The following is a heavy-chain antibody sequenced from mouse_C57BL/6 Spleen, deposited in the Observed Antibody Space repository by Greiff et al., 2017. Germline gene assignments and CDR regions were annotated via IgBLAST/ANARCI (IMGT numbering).Heavy chain of an antibody. D-gene: IGHD2-4*01. V-gene: IGHV6-3*01. CDR1: GFTFSNYW. Sequence: DVQLVESGGGLVQPGGSMKLSCVASGFTFSNYWMNWVRQSPEKGLEWVAQIRLKSDNYATHYAESVKGRFTIPRDDSKSIFYLQMSNLRAEDTGIYSCTADYDVWYWFAYWGQGTLVTVSA. J-gene: IGHJ3*01. CDR3: TADYDVWYWFAY. CDR2: IRLKSDNYAT.